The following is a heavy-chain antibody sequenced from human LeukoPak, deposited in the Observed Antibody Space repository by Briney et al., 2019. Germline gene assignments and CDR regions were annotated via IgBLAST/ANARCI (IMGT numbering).Heavy chain of an antibody. J-gene: IGHJ5*02. Sequence: SETLSLTCTVSGGSISSYYWSWIRQPPGKGLEWIGYIYYGGSTNYNPSLKSRVTISVDTSKNQFSLKLSSVTAADTAVYYCARGGSSGYYAWFDPWGQGTLVTVSS. V-gene: IGHV4-59*01. CDR1: GGSISSYY. D-gene: IGHD3-22*01. CDR2: IYYGGST. CDR3: ARGGSSGYYAWFDP.